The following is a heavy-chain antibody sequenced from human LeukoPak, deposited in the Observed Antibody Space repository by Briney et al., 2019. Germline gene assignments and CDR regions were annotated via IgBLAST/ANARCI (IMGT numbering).Heavy chain of an antibody. Sequence: ASVKVSCKASGYTFTSYGISWVRQAPGQGLEWMGWISAYNGNTNYVQKLQGRVTMTTDTSTSTAYVELRSLRSDDTAVYYCARGDSSGYPPNNDAFDIWGQGTMVTVSS. J-gene: IGHJ3*02. CDR1: GYTFTSYG. CDR2: ISAYNGNT. CDR3: ARGDSSGYPPNNDAFDI. D-gene: IGHD3-22*01. V-gene: IGHV1-18*01.